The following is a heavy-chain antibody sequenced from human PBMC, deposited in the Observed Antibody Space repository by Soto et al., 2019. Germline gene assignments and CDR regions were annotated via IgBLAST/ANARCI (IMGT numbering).Heavy chain of an antibody. CDR3: ARGRSSAVAGTKGSYYFDY. CDR1: VGSFSVYY. V-gene: IGHV4-34*01. D-gene: IGHD6-19*01. J-gene: IGHJ4*02. CDR2: INHSGST. Sequence: SETLSVTCAFYVGSFSVYYWSWIRQPPGKGLEWIGEINHSGSTNYNPSLKSRVTISVDTSKNQFSLKLSSVTAADTAVYYCARGRSSAVAGTKGSYYFDYWGQGTMVTVSS.